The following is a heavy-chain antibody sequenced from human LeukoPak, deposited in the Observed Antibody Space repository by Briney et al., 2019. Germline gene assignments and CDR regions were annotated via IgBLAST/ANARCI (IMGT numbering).Heavy chain of an antibody. D-gene: IGHD6-19*01. CDR3: ARVSSSGWYGEAFDI. J-gene: IGHJ3*02. CDR2: INPSGDST. CDR1: GYTFTSYY. Sequence: ASVKVSCKASGYTFTSYYMHWVRQAPGQGLEWMGIINPSGDSTSYAQKFQGRVTMTRDMSTSTVYMELSSLRAEDTALYYCARVSSSGWYGEAFDIWGQGTMVTVSS. V-gene: IGHV1-46*01.